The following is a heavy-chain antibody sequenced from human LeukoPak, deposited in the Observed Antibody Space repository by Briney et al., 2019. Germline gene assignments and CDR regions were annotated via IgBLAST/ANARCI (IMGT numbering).Heavy chain of an antibody. CDR2: IIPIFGTA. J-gene: IGHJ5*02. D-gene: IGHD3-22*01. Sequence: AASVKVSCKASGGTFSSYAISWVRQAPGQGLEWMGGIIPIFGTANYAQKFQGRVTMSRDMSTSTVYMELSSLRSEDTAVYYCARDYYDSSGYYPWGQGTLVTVSS. CDR3: ARDYYDSSGYYP. V-gene: IGHV1-69*05. CDR1: GGTFSSYA.